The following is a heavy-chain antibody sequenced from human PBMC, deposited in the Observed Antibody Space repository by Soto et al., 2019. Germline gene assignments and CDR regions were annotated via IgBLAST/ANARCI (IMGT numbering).Heavy chain of an antibody. D-gene: IGHD2-2*02. CDR3: ARDGDIVVVPAAISYYYYYGMDV. J-gene: IGHJ6*02. CDR2: INPSGGST. CDR1: GYTFTSYY. Sequence: EASVKVSCKASGYTFTSYYMHWVRQAPGQGLEWMGIINPSGGSTSYAQKFQGRVTMTRDTSTSTVYMELSSLRSEDTAVYYCARDGDIVVVPAAISYYYYYGMDVWGQGTTVTVSS. V-gene: IGHV1-46*01.